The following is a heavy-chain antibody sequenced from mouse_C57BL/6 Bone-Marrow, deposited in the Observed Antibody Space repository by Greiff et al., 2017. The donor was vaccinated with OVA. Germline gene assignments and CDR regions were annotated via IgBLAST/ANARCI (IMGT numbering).Heavy chain of an antibody. CDR2: IDPSDSYT. V-gene: IGHV1-69*01. J-gene: IGHJ3*01. D-gene: IGHD2-3*01. CDR1: GYTFTSYW. Sequence: QVQLQQPGAELVMPGASVKLSCKASGYTFTSYWMHWVKQRPGQGLEWIGEIDPSDSYTNYNQKFKGKSTLTVDKSSSTAYMQLSSLTSEDSAVYYCAKGGTGYSFAYWGQGTLVTVSS. CDR3: AKGGTGYSFAY.